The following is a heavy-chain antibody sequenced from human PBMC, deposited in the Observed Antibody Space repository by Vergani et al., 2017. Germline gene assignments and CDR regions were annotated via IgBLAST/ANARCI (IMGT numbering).Heavy chain of an antibody. J-gene: IGHJ6*03. CDR3: ASSPWSGGSCYYLYYYYYMDV. V-gene: IGHV1-69*01. CDR1: GGTFSSYA. Sequence: QVQLVQSGAEVKKPGSSVKVSCKASGGTFSSYAISWVRQAPGQGLEWMGGIIPIFGTATYAQKFQGRVTITADESTSTAYMELRSLRSEDTAVYYCASSPWSGGSCYYLYYYYYMDVWGKGTTVTVSS. CDR2: IIPIFGTA. D-gene: IGHD2-15*01.